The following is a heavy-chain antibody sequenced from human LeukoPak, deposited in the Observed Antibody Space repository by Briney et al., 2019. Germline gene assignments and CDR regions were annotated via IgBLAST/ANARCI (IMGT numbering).Heavy chain of an antibody. D-gene: IGHD1-26*01. J-gene: IGHJ3*02. CDR2: ISAYNGNT. CDR3: ARESQWELLMGDDAFDI. Sequence: ASVTVSCKASGYTFTSYGISWVRQAPGQGLEWMGWISAYNGNTNYAQKLQGRVTMTTDTSTSTAYMELSSLRSEDTAVYNCARESQWELLMGDDAFDIWGQGTMVTVSS. CDR1: GYTFTSYG. V-gene: IGHV1-18*01.